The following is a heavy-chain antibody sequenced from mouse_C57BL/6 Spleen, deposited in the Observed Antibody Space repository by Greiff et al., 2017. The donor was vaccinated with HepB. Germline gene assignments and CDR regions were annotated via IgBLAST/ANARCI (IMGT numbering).Heavy chain of an antibody. J-gene: IGHJ2*01. CDR1: GFTFSSYA. CDR3: TRDDGYSFDY. Sequence: EVKLMESGEGLVKPGGSLKLSCATSGFTFSSYAMSWVRQTPEKRLEWVAYISSGGDYIYYADTVKGRFTISRDNARNTLYLQMSSLKSEDTAMYYCTRDDGYSFDYWGQGTTLTVSS. D-gene: IGHD2-3*01. CDR2: ISSGGDYI. V-gene: IGHV5-9-1*02.